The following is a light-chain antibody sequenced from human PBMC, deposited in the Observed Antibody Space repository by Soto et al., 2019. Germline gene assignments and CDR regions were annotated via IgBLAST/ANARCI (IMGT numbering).Light chain of an antibody. CDR3: QHSGRSPPLT. CDR2: GAS. J-gene: IGKJ4*01. Sequence: DIVLTQSPGTLSLSPGERATLSCRASQTVSSSSLAWYQQKPGQAPRLLIYGASSRATGVPDRFTGSGSETHFTLTITRLEPEDFAVFYCQHSGRSPPLTFGGGTKVDIK. V-gene: IGKV3-20*01. CDR1: QTVSSSS.